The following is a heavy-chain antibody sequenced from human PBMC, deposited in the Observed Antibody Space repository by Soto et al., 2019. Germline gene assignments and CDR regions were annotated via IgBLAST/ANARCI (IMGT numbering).Heavy chain of an antibody. CDR2: ISSSSSYI. Sequence: PGGSLRLSCAASGFTFSSYSMNWVRQAPGKGLEWVSSISSSSSYIYYADSVKGRFTISRDNAKNSLYLQMNSLRAEDTAVYYCARVDEYSGYDQIDYWGQGTLVTVSS. V-gene: IGHV3-21*01. CDR1: GFTFSSYS. D-gene: IGHD5-12*01. CDR3: ARVDEYSGYDQIDY. J-gene: IGHJ4*02.